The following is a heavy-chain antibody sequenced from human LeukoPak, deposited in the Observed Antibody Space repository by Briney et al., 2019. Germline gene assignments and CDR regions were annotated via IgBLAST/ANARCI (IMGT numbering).Heavy chain of an antibody. CDR3: AKDRPSWANYYYGMDV. D-gene: IGHD6-6*01. V-gene: IGHV3-30*18. CDR1: GFTFSSYG. Sequence: PGGSLRLSCAASGFTFSSYGMHWVRQAPGKGLEWVAVISYDGSNKYYADSVKGRSTISRDNSKNTLYLQMNSLRAEDTAVYYCAKDRPSWANYYYGMDVWGQGTTVTVSS. CDR2: ISYDGSNK. J-gene: IGHJ6*02.